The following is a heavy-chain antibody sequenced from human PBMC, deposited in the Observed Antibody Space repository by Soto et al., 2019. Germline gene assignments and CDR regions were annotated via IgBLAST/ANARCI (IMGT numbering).Heavy chain of an antibody. J-gene: IGHJ4*02. Sequence: GGSLRLSCAASGFNFSGSALHWVRQASGKGLEWVGRIRSKDSSYAIAYAPSVKARSTISRHDSKNTAYLQMNSRKNEDTAVYYCTSRYRSISDYWGQGTLVTVS. CDR3: TSRYRSISDY. D-gene: IGHD6-13*01. CDR1: GFNFSGSA. V-gene: IGHV3-73*01. CDR2: IRSKDSSYAI.